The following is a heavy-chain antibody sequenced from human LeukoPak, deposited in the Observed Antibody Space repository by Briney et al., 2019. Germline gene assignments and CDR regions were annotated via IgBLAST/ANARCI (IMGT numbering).Heavy chain of an antibody. Sequence: GASVKVSCKASGYTFTGYYMHWVRQAPGQGLEWMGWINPNSGGTNYAQKFQGRVTMTRDTSISTAYIELSSLRSEGTAVYYCARDPLPNADYDFWSGSDYWGQGTLVTVSS. J-gene: IGHJ4*02. D-gene: IGHD3-3*01. CDR3: ARDPLPNADYDFWSGSDY. CDR1: GYTFTGYY. V-gene: IGHV1-2*02. CDR2: INPNSGGT.